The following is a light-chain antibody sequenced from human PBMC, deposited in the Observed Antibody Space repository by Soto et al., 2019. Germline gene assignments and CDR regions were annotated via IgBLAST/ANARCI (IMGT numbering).Light chain of an antibody. V-gene: IGLV2-23*03. CDR3: CSYAGSSTFHVV. CDR2: EGS. CDR1: SSDVGSYNL. J-gene: IGLJ2*01. Sequence: QSALTQPASVSGSPGQSITISCTGTSSDVGSYNLVSWYQQHPGKAPKLMIYEGSKRPSGVSNRFSGSKSGNTASLTSSGRQAEDEADYYCCSYAGSSTFHVVFGGGTKLTVL.